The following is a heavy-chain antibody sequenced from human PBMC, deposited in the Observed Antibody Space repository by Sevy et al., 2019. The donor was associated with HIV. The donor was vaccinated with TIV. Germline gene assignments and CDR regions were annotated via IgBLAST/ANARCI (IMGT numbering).Heavy chain of an antibody. Sequence: GGSLRLSCAASGFTFSSYEMNWVRQAPGKGLEWVSYLSSSGSTIYYADSVKGRFTISRDNAKNSLYLQMNSLRAEDTAVYYCARVGDGYNPFDYWGQGTLVTVSS. V-gene: IGHV3-48*03. CDR1: GFTFSSYE. D-gene: IGHD5-12*01. CDR2: LSSSGSTI. CDR3: ARVGDGYNPFDY. J-gene: IGHJ4*02.